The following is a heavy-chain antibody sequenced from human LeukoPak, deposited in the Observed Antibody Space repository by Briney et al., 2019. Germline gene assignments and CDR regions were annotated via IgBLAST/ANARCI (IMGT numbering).Heavy chain of an antibody. V-gene: IGHV3-48*04. Sequence: GGSLRLSCAASGFTFSDYAMNWVRQTPGKGLEWVSYISTSSTTIYYADSMKGRFTISRDNARNSLYLQMNSLRAEDTAVYYCARGPYTNGHYFDYWGQGTLATVSS. J-gene: IGHJ4*02. CDR3: ARGPYTNGHYFDY. CDR2: ISTSSTTI. D-gene: IGHD6-19*01. CDR1: GFTFSDYA.